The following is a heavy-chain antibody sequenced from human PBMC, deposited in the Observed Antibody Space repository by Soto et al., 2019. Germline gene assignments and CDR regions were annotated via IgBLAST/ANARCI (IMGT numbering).Heavy chain of an antibody. Sequence: GSLRLSCAASGFTFSSYSMNWVRQAPGKGLEWVSYISSSSSTIYYADSVKGRFTISRDNAKNSLYLQMNSLRAEDTAVYYCARDLLRFGELLSPNFDYWGQGTLVTVSS. J-gene: IGHJ4*02. D-gene: IGHD3-10*01. CDR3: ARDLLRFGELLSPNFDY. V-gene: IGHV3-48*04. CDR1: GFTFSSYS. CDR2: ISSSSSTI.